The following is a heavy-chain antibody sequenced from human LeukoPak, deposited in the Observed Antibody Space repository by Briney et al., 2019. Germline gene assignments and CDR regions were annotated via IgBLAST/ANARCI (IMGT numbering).Heavy chain of an antibody. CDR3: ARRAGAYSHPYDY. J-gene: IGHJ4*02. CDR2: ISGNGGTT. Sequence: GGSLRLSCAASGFTFSVYAMTWVRQAPGKGLEWVSTISGNGGTTYYADSVKGRFTISRDNSKNTLYLQMNSLRAEDTAVYYCARRAGAYSHPYDYWGQGTLVTVSS. V-gene: IGHV3-23*01. CDR1: GFTFSVYA. D-gene: IGHD4/OR15-4a*01.